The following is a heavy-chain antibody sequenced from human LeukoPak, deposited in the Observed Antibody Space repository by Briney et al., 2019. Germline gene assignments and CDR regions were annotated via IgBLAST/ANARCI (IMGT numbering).Heavy chain of an antibody. CDR2: INPGGDNT. CDR1: GYTFTNYY. J-gene: IGHJ5*02. CDR3: ARDRAYSSSWDWFDP. Sequence: ASVKVSCKASGYTFTNYYIHWVRQAPGQGLEWMGLINPGGDNTNYAQNFQGRVTMTRDTSASTVYMELSSLRSDDTAVYYCARDRAYSSSWDWFDPWGQGTLVTVSS. V-gene: IGHV1-46*01. D-gene: IGHD6-13*01.